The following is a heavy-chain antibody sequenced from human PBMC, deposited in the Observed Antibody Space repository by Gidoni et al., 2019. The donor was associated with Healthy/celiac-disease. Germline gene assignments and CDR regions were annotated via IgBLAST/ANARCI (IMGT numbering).Heavy chain of an antibody. CDR2: ISYDGSNK. V-gene: IGHV3-30*04. J-gene: IGHJ6*02. Sequence: QVQLVESGGGVVQPGRALSLSCAASGFTFSSSAMHWVRQAPGKGLEWVAVISYDGSNKYYADSVKGRFTISRDNSKNTLYLQMNSLRAEDTAVYYCARASPPPHYYGSGSYYYYYGMDVWGQGTTVTVSS. D-gene: IGHD3-10*01. CDR1: GFTFSSSA. CDR3: ARASPPPHYYGSGSYYYYYGMDV.